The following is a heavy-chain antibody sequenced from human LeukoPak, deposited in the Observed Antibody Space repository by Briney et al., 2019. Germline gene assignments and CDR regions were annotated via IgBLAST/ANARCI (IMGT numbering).Heavy chain of an antibody. D-gene: IGHD1-1*01. Sequence: PSETLSLTCTVSGYSISSGYYWGWIRQPPGKGLEWIGSIYHSGSTYYNPSLKSRVTISVDTSTNQFSLKLSSVTAADTAVYYCARTGYFAYWGQGILVTVSS. V-gene: IGHV4-38-2*02. J-gene: IGHJ4*02. CDR3: ARTGYFAY. CDR2: IYHSGST. CDR1: GYSISSGYY.